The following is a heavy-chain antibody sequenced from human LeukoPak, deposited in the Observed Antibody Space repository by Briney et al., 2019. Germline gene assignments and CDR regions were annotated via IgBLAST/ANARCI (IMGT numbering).Heavy chain of an antibody. CDR3: ARSLTTLTYEGY. J-gene: IGHJ4*02. D-gene: IGHD1-1*01. Sequence: EGSLRLSCAASGVTLSSYWMHWVRQVPGEGLVWVSRITNDGSNTGYADSAKGRFTISRDNAKNTLYLQMNSLRAEDTAIYYCARSLTTLTYEGYWGQGTLVTVSS. CDR2: ITNDGSNT. CDR1: GVTLSSYW. V-gene: IGHV3-74*01.